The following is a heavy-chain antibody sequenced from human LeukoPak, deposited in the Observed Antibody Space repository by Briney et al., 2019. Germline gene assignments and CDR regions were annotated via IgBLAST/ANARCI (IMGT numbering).Heavy chain of an antibody. V-gene: IGHV3-23*01. Sequence: SGGSLRLSCAASGFTFSSYAMSWVRQAPGKGLEWVSAISGSGGSTHYADSVKGRFTISRDNSKNTLYLQMNSLRAEDTAVYYCAKGGYSSSWYVWFDPWGQGTLVTVSS. J-gene: IGHJ5*02. D-gene: IGHD6-13*01. CDR3: AKGGYSSSWYVWFDP. CDR1: GFTFSSYA. CDR2: ISGSGGST.